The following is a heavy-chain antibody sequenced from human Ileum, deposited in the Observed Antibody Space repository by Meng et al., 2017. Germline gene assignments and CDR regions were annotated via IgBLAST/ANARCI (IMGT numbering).Heavy chain of an antibody. J-gene: IGHJ4*02. CDR3: TTTYGYGHIY. CDR2: INPDGSEK. D-gene: IGHD5-18*01. Sequence: GESLKISCAGSGVAFSSDWMSWVRQTPGKGLEWVANINPDGSEKYYVDSLRGRFTISRDNAESSLYLQLNSLRVEDTAVYYCTTTYGYGHIYWGQGILVTGSS. CDR1: GVAFSSDW. V-gene: IGHV3-7*01.